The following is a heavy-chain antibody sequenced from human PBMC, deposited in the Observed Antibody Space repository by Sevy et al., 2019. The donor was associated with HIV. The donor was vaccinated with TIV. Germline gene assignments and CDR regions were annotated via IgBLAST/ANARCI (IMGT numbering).Heavy chain of an antibody. J-gene: IGHJ4*02. V-gene: IGHV3-48*02. CDR1: GFTFSSYS. CDR3: ARGGTSCYTRDY. D-gene: IGHD2-2*02. CDR2: ISSTSKNI. Sequence: GGSLRLSYGASGFTFSSYSINWVRQAPGKGLEWISYISSTSKNIYYADSVKGRFTISRDNAKSSVYLQMSSLRDDDMAGDYWARGGTSCYTRDYWGPGTLVTVSS.